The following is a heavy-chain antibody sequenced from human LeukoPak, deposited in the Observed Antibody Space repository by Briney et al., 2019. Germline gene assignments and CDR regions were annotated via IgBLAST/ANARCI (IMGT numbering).Heavy chain of an antibody. J-gene: IGHJ4*02. V-gene: IGHV4-39*01. D-gene: IGHD2/OR15-2a*01. CDR1: GGSLSSSSPN. Sequence: SGTLSLTCTVSGGSLSSSSPNWARSPPPPGTGLEWIGSIYYSGTTFYNPSLKSRLTISVDTSNNQFSLKLSSVTAADTAVYYCARRVIVATLDYWGQGTLVTVSS. CDR3: ARRVIVATLDY. CDR2: IYYSGTT.